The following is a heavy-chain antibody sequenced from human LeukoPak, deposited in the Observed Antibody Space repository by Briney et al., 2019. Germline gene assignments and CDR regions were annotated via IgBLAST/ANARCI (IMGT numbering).Heavy chain of an antibody. CDR2: IGWNGRSI. J-gene: IGHJ6*02. D-gene: IGHD3-10*01. CDR3: AKDSDYFGSGSYYNFWDV. V-gene: IGHV3-9*01. CDR1: GFSFDDFD. Sequence: PGGSLRLSCEASGFSFDDFDMHWVRHAPGKGLEWVSRIGWNGRSIHYADSVKGRFTISRDNAKNSLYLQMNSLRAEDTALYYCAKDSDYFGSGSYYNFWDVWGQGTTVIVSS.